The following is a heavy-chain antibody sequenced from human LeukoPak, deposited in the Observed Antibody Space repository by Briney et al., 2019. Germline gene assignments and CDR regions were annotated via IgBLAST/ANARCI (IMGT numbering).Heavy chain of an antibody. Sequence: SETLSLTCTVSGGSISSYYWSWIRQPPGKGLEWIGCIYNSGSTNYNPSLKSRVTISVDTSKNQFSLKLGSVTAADTAVYYCAREGLNMVRGVIPKEAWGWFDPWGQGTLVTVSS. V-gene: IGHV4-4*08. J-gene: IGHJ5*02. CDR2: IYNSGST. CDR3: AREGLNMVRGVIPKEAWGWFDP. CDR1: GGSISSYY. D-gene: IGHD3-10*01.